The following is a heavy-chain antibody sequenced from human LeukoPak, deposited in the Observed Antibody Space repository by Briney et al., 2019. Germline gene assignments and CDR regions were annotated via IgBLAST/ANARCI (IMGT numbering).Heavy chain of an antibody. D-gene: IGHD1-26*01. Sequence: SETLSLTCAVYGGSFSGYSWSWIRQPPGKGLEWIGEINHSGSTNYNPFLKSRVTIPVDTSKNQFSLKLSSVTAADTAVYYCARWEGGSYYDFDYWGQGTLVTVSS. J-gene: IGHJ4*02. V-gene: IGHV4-34*01. CDR2: INHSGST. CDR1: GGSFSGYS. CDR3: ARWEGGSYYDFDY.